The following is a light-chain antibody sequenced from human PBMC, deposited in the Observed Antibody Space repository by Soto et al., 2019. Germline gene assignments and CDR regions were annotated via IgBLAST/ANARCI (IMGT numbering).Light chain of an antibody. Sequence: QLVLTQSPSASASLGASVKLTCTLSSGHSSYAIAWHQQQPEKGPRYLMKLNSDGSHSKGDGIPDRFSGSSSGAERYLTISGLQSEDEADYYCQTWGTGIQGVFGGGTKVTVL. V-gene: IGLV4-69*01. CDR3: QTWGTGIQGV. CDR2: LNSDGSH. J-gene: IGLJ2*01. CDR1: SGHSSYA.